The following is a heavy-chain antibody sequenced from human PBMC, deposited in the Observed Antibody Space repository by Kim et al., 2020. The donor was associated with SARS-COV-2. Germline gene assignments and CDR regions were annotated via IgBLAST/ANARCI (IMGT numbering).Heavy chain of an antibody. Sequence: NYAQKFQGRVTITADKSTSTAYMELSSLRSEDTAVYYCARSGNDFFGFDYWGQGTLVTVSS. CDR3: ARSGNDFFGFDY. J-gene: IGHJ4*02. V-gene: IGHV1-69*02. D-gene: IGHD3-3*01.